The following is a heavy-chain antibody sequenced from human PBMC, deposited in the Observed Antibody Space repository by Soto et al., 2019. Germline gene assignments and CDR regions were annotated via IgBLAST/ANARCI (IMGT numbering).Heavy chain of an antibody. CDR3: ATSRISIAVAGETEYYFDY. CDR2: INPNSGDT. D-gene: IGHD6-19*01. V-gene: IGHV1-2*04. Sequence: ASVKVSCKASGYIFTGYYMHWVRQAPGQGLEWMGWINPNSGDTNYTQKFQGWVTMTRDTSISTAYMELSRLRSDDTAVYYCATSRISIAVAGETEYYFDYWGQGSPVTVSS. CDR1: GYIFTGYY. J-gene: IGHJ4*02.